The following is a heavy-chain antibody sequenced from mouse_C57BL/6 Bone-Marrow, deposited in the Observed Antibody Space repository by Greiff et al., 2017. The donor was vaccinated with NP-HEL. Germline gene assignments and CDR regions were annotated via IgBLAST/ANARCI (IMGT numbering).Heavy chain of an antibody. D-gene: IGHD1-1*01. V-gene: IGHV1-5*01. CDR1: GYTFTSYW. Sequence: EVQLQQSGTVLARPGASVKMSCKTSGYTFTSYWMHWVKQRPGQGLEWIGAIYPGNSDTSYNQKFKGKAKLTAVTAASTAYMELSSLTNEAAAVYYCTHGSSYGDFDYWGQGTTLTVSS. CDR2: IYPGNSDT. CDR3: THGSSYGDFDY. J-gene: IGHJ2*01.